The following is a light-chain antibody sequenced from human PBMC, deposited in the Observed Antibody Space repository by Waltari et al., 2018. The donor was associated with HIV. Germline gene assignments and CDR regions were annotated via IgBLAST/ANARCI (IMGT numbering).Light chain of an antibody. CDR3: MQALQTPLT. Sequence: DIAMTQSPLSLPVTPGEPASISCRSSQSLLHSNGYNYLDWYLQKPGQPPQLLIYLGSNRASGVSDRFSGSGSGTDFTLKISRVESDDVGLYYCMQALQTPLTFGGGTKVEIK. CDR2: LGS. CDR1: QSLLHSNGYNY. J-gene: IGKJ4*01. V-gene: IGKV2-28*01.